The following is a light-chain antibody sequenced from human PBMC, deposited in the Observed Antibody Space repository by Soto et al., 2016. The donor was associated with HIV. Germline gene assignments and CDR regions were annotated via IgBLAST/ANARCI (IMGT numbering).Light chain of an antibody. CDR1: NWRLN. CDR3: QAWDINAAYV. Sequence: SYELTQPPSVSVSPDRQPPSPALEINWRLNMFGWYQQKSGQSPVLVIYHDDKRPSGVPERFSGSNSGNTATLTISGTQALDEADYYCQAWDINAAYVFGTGTKVTVL. V-gene: IGLV3-1*01. J-gene: IGLJ1*01. CDR2: HDD.